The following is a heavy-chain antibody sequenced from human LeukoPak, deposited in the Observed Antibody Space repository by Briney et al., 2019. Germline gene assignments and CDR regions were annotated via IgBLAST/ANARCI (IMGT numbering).Heavy chain of an antibody. CDR3: ARDWALDC. J-gene: IGHJ4*02. Sequence: GGSWRLSCAASGFTFSTYAMNWIRQAPGKGLEWVSAISGSGGSTYYADSVKGRFTISRDNAKNSLFLQMNSLRAEDTAVYYCARDWALDCWGQGTLVTVSS. V-gene: IGHV3-23*01. CDR1: GFTFSTYA. D-gene: IGHD3-16*01. CDR2: ISGSGGST.